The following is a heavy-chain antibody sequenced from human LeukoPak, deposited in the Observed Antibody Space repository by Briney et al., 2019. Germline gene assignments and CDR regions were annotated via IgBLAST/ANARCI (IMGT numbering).Heavy chain of an antibody. D-gene: IGHD3-10*01. CDR1: GFTFTSYG. J-gene: IGHJ5*01. CDR2: ISIDGTKK. Sequence: PGGSLRLSRAASGFTFTSYGMHCVRQAPGKGLEWVAVISIDGTKKYYADSVKGRFTISRDNSKNTLFLQMNSLRIEDTAVYHCAKYTFYYGSGSENWFDSWGQGTLVTVSS. CDR3: AKYTFYYGSGSENWFDS. V-gene: IGHV3-30*18.